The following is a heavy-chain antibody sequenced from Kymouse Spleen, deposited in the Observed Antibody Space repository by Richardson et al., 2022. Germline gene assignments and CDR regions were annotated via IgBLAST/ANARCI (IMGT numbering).Heavy chain of an antibody. CDR3: ATHYDILTDFQH. V-gene: IGHV3-33*01. CDR1: GFTFSSYG. D-gene: IGHD3-9*01. J-gene: IGHJ1*01. CDR2: IWYDGSNK. Sequence: QVQLVESGGGVVQPGRSLRLSCAASGFTFSSYGMHWVRQAPGKGLEWVAVIWYDGSNKYYADSVKGRFTISRDNSKNTLYLQMNSLRAEDTAVYYCATHYDILTDFQHWGQGTLVTVSS.